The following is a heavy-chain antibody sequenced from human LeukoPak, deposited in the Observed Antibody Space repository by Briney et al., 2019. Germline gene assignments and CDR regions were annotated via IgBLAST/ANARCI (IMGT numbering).Heavy chain of an antibody. D-gene: IGHD2-15*01. CDR2: IYPGVSET. V-gene: IGHV5-51*01. Sequence: PGESLKISCQGSGYSFTSYWIAWVRQMPGKGLEWMGTIYPGVSETTYSPSFQGQVTISADKSISTAYLQWSSLKASDTAMYYCARLVRYCSGGNCYSRYLDYWGQGTLVTVSS. J-gene: IGHJ4*02. CDR3: ARLVRYCSGGNCYSRYLDY. CDR1: GYSFTSYW.